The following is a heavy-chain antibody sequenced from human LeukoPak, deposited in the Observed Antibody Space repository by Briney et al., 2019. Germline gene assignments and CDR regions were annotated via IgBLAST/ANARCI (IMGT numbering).Heavy chain of an antibody. CDR3: TTSNGYLDY. CDR2: IYSGGST. D-gene: IGHD2-8*01. CDR1: GFTVSSNY. Sequence: PGGSLRLSCAASGFTVSSNYMSWVRQAPGKGLEWVSVIYSGGSTYYADSVKGRFTISRDNAKNSVYLQMNSLRADDTAVYFCTTSNGYLDYWGQGTLVTVSA. V-gene: IGHV3-53*01. J-gene: IGHJ4*02.